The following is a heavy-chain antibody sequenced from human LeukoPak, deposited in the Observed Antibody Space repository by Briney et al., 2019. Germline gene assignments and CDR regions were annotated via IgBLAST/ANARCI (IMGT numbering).Heavy chain of an antibody. Sequence: GGSLRLSCAASGFTFSSYVMHWVRPAPGRGVEGVALISYDGSINDYADPVKGRFTISRDNDKNTLYLQMNSRSVNDTAMYYCARGSYSSSWKTFDYWGQGALVTVSS. CDR2: ISYDGSIN. J-gene: IGHJ4*02. CDR1: GFTFSSYV. V-gene: IGHV3-30*04. D-gene: IGHD6-13*01. CDR3: ARGSYSSSWKTFDY.